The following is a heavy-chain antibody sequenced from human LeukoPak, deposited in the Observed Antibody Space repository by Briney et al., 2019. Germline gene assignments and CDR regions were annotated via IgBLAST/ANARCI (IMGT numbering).Heavy chain of an antibody. Sequence: GGSLRLSCAESGGTVWSSFRSWIRQAPGKGLEWVAVISKDGSSKYYGDSVKGRFTISRDNSKNTLYLQMNSLRVEDTALYYCAKDEFIITFFDHWGQGTLVTVSS. CDR2: ISKDGSSK. CDR3: AKDEFIITFFDH. D-gene: IGHD3-16*01. CDR1: GGTVWSSF. J-gene: IGHJ4*02. V-gene: IGHV3-30*18.